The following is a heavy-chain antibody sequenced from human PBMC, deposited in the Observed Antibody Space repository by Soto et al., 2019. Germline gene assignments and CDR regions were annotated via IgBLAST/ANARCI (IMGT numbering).Heavy chain of an antibody. CDR1: GFTFSSYS. V-gene: IGHV3-21*01. J-gene: IGHJ4*02. CDR2: ISSSTTYI. Sequence: EVQLVESGGGLVKPGGSLRLSCAASGFTFSSYSMHWVRQAPGKGLEWVSSISSSTTYIYYADSVKGRFTISRDNAKNSLYLQMNSLRAEDTAMYYCARDRIAAAGNGDYWGQGTLVTVSS. D-gene: IGHD6-13*01. CDR3: ARDRIAAAGNGDY.